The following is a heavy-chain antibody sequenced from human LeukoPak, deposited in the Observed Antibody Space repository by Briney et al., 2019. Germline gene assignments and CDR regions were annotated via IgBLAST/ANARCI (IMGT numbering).Heavy chain of an antibody. CDR3: ASITGGYIDY. D-gene: IGHD2-8*02. CDR2: IYYSGST. Sequence: SETLSLTCTVSGGSISSGDYYWSWIRQPPGKGLEWIGYIYYSGSTYYNPSLKSRVTISVDTSKNQFTLKLSSVTAADTAVYYCASITGGYIDYWGQGTLVTVSS. V-gene: IGHV4-30-4*08. CDR1: GGSISSGDYY. J-gene: IGHJ4*02.